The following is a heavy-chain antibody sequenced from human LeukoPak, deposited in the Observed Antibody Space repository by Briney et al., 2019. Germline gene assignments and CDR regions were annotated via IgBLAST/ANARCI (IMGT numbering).Heavy chain of an antibody. CDR1: GYTLTELS. J-gene: IGHJ4*02. D-gene: IGHD3-9*01. CDR3: ATRRPNYDILTGYYRNYFDY. V-gene: IGHV1-24*01. CDR2: FDPEDGET. Sequence: ASVKVSCKVAGYTLTELSMHWVRQAPGKGLEWMGGFDPEDGETIYAQKFQGRVTMTEDTSTDTAYMELSSLRSEDTAVYYCATRRPNYDILTGYYRNYFDYWGQGTLVTVSS.